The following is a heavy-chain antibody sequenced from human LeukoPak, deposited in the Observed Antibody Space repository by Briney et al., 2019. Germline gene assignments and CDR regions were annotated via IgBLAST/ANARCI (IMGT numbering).Heavy chain of an antibody. CDR3: ARDTNWNEPFGS. V-gene: IGHV3-53*01. CDR1: GLTVSSNY. D-gene: IGHD1-20*01. CDR2: IYSGGST. Sequence: GGSLRLSCAASGLTVSSNYMSWVRQAPGKGLEWVSVIYSGGSTYYADSVKGRFTISRDNPKNMLYLQMNSLRAEDTAVYYCARDTNWNEPFGSWGQGTLVTVSS. J-gene: IGHJ5*02.